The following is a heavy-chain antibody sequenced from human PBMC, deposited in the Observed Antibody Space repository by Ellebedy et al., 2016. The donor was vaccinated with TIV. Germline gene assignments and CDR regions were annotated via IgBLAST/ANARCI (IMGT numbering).Heavy chain of an antibody. J-gene: IGHJ4*02. D-gene: IGHD1-26*01. Sequence: PSETLSLTCTVSADSFSSNYWSWIRQPAGKGLEWIGRISASGSTNYNPSLKSRGTMSLDTSKNQFSLKLNSVTAADTAVYYCATMIVGATSNFFDHWGQGTLVTVSS. V-gene: IGHV4-4*07. CDR3: ATMIVGATSNFFDH. CDR2: ISASGST. CDR1: ADSFSSNY.